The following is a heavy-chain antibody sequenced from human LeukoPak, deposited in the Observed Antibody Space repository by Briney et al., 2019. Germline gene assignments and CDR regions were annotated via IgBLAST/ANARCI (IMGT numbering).Heavy chain of an antibody. CDR1: GGSISSSNW. CDR2: IYHSGST. Sequence: SETLSLTCAVSGGSISSSNWWSWVRQPPGKGLEWIGEIYHSGSTNYNPSLKSRVTISVDKSKNQFSLKLSSVTAADTAVYYCARLKTYSSSSSLDYWGQGTLVTVSS. V-gene: IGHV4-4*02. J-gene: IGHJ4*02. D-gene: IGHD6-6*01. CDR3: ARLKTYSSSSSLDY.